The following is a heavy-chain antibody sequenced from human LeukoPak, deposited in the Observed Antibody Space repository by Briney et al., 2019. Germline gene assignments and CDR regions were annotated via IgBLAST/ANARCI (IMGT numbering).Heavy chain of an antibody. V-gene: IGHV4-59*11. J-gene: IGHJ5*02. CDR2: IYYSGST. CDR1: GGSISSHY. D-gene: IGHD1-7*01. Sequence: SETLSLTCTVSGGSISSHYWSWIRQPPGKGLEWIGYIYYSGSTNYNPSLKSRVTISVDTSKNQFSQKLSSVTAADTAVYYCARSMYNWNYRGWFDPWGQGTLVTVSS. CDR3: ARSMYNWNYRGWFDP.